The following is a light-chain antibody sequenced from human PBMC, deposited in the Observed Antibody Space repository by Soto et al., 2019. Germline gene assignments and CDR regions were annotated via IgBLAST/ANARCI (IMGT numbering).Light chain of an antibody. CDR3: QQFGTPPWT. CDR1: QTIDNT. J-gene: IGKJ1*01. V-gene: IGKV3D-15*01. Sequence: EIVMTQSPATLSLSPGERATLSCRASQTIDNTLAWYQQKPGQAPRLLISAISTRASGIPDRFSGSGSGTHFNLTISRLEPEDFAVYYCQQFGTPPWTFGQGTKVDIK. CDR2: AIS.